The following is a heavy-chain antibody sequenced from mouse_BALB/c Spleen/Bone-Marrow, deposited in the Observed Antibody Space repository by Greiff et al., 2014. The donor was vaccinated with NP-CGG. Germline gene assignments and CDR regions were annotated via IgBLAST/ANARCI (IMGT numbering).Heavy chain of an antibody. CDR2: INPYNDDT. D-gene: IGHD1-1*01. Sequence: LVESGPELVKPGASVKMSCKASGYTFTSYIMHWVKQKPGQGLEWIGYINPYNDDTKYNEKFKGRATLTSDKSSSTAYMELSSLTSEDSAVYYCARSYGSPFDYWGQGTTLTVSS. CDR1: GYTFTSYI. CDR3: ARSYGSPFDY. J-gene: IGHJ2*01. V-gene: IGHV1-14*01.